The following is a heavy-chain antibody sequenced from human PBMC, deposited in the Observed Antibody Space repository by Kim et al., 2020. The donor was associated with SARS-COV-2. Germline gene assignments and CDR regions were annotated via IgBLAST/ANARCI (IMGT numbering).Heavy chain of an antibody. CDR3: ARGRKTVTMIVVVMTGDVYYFDY. D-gene: IGHD3-22*01. CDR2: INHSGSA. V-gene: IGHV4-34*01. J-gene: IGHJ4*02. CDR1: GGSFSGYY. Sequence: SETLSLTCAVYGGSFSGYYWSWIRQPPGKGLEWIGEINHSGSANYNPSLKSRVTISLDTSKNQFSLKLSSVTAADTAVYYCARGRKTVTMIVVVMTGDVYYFDYWGQGTLVTVSS.